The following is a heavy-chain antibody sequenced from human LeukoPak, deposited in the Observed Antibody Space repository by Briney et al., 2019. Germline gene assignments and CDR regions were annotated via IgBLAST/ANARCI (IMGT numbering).Heavy chain of an antibody. CDR2: ISAGGDST. CDR1: GFTFSSYA. D-gene: IGHD3-9*01. Sequence: GGSLILSCAASGFTFSSYAMSWVRQAPGKGLEWVSGISAGGDSTYYADTVKGRFTTSRDNSKNTLYLQMNSLRAEDTAVYYCAKRDYDILTGYYHAYWGQGTLLTVSS. V-gene: IGHV3-23*01. J-gene: IGHJ4*02. CDR3: AKRDYDILTGYYHAY.